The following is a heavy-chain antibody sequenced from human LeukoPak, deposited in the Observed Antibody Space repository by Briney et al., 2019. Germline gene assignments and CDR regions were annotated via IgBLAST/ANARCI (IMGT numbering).Heavy chain of an antibody. V-gene: IGHV4-4*07. CDR3: ARTLGYCGDTNCYEVFDY. J-gene: IGHJ4*02. Sequence: SETLSLTCTVSGGSISSYYWSWIRQPAGKGLEWIGRIYTSGSTNYNPSLKSRVTMSVDTSKNQFSLKLSSVTAADTAVYYCARTLGYCGDTNCYEVFDYWGQGTLVTVSS. D-gene: IGHD2-2*01. CDR2: IYTSGST. CDR1: GGSISSYY.